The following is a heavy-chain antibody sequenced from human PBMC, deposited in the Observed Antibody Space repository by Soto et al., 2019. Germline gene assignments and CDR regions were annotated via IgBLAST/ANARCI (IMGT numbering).Heavy chain of an antibody. J-gene: IGHJ4*02. CDR3: ARGTGRFLEWLPYDFDY. CDR2: INHSGST. D-gene: IGHD3-3*01. Sequence: SETLSLTCAVYGGSFSGYYWSWIRQPPGKGLEWIGEINHSGSTNYNPSLKSRVTISVDTSKNQFSLKLSSVTAADTAVYYCARGTGRFLEWLPYDFDYWGQGTLGTVAS. V-gene: IGHV4-34*01. CDR1: GGSFSGYY.